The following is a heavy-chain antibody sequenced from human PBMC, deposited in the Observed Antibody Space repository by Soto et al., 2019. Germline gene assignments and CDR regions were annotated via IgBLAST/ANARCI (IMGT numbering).Heavy chain of an antibody. J-gene: IGHJ5*02. Sequence: QVQLVQSGAEVKKPGSSVKVSCKASGGTFSSYAISWVRQAPGQGLEWMGGIIPIFGTANYAQKFQGRVTITADESTSTAYMELSSLRSEDTAVYYCARDGRLGIAVAGTGWFDPWCQGTLVTVSS. V-gene: IGHV1-69*01. CDR3: ARDGRLGIAVAGTGWFDP. CDR2: IIPIFGTA. CDR1: GGTFSSYA. D-gene: IGHD6-19*01.